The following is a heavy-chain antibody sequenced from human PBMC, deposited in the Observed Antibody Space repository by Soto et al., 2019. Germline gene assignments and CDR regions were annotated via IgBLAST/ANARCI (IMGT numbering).Heavy chain of an antibody. V-gene: IGHV3-23*01. CDR3: AKGSVAGRIFGWFDP. CDR2: ISGSGGST. CDR1: GFTFSSYA. J-gene: IGHJ5*02. Sequence: PGGSLRLSCAASGFTFSSYAMSWVRQAPGKGLEWVSAISGSGGSTYYADSVKGRFTISRDNSKNTLYLQMNSLRAEDTAVYYCAKGSVAGRIFGWFDPWGQGTLVTVSS. D-gene: IGHD6-19*01.